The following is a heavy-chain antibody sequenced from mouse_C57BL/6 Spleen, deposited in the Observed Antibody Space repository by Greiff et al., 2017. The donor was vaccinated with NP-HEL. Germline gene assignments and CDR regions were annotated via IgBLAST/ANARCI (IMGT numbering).Heavy chain of an antibody. V-gene: IGHV1-19*01. CDR2: INPYNGGT. J-gene: IGHJ4*01. Sequence: VQLQQSGPVLVKPGASVKMSCKASGYTFTDYYMNWVKQSHGKSLEWIGVINPYNGGTSYNQKFKGKATLTVDKSSSTAYMELNSLTSEDSAVYYCARNYGSSLYYAMDYWGQGTSVTVSS. CDR3: ARNYGSSLYYAMDY. D-gene: IGHD1-1*01. CDR1: GYTFTDYY.